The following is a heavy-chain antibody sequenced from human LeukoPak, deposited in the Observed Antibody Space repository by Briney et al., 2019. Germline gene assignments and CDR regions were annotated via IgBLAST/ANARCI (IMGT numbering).Heavy chain of an antibody. J-gene: IGHJ4*02. CDR3: SRGDPDGTTDFDF. CDR1: GFRFSDYY. CDR2: IRKEVNGYTT. D-gene: IGHD1-1*01. V-gene: IGHV3-72*01. Sequence: GGSLRLPCAASGFRFSDYYMDWVRQAPGKGLECVARIRKEVNGYTTEYAASVKGRFTISRDDSTKTLFLQMNSLRTEDTAVYYCSRGDPDGTTDFDFWGQGTLVTVSS.